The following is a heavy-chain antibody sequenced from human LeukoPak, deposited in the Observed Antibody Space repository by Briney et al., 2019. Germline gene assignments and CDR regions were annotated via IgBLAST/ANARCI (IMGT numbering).Heavy chain of an antibody. Sequence: ASVKVSCKASGGTFSSYAISWVRQAPGQGLEWMGGIIPIFGTANYAQKFQGRVTITADESTSTAYMELSSLRSEDTAVYYCARDLNHYGSGSGKINWFDPWGQGTLVTVSS. CDR3: ARDLNHYGSGSGKINWFDP. D-gene: IGHD3-10*01. CDR2: IIPIFGTA. V-gene: IGHV1-69*01. CDR1: GGTFSSYA. J-gene: IGHJ5*02.